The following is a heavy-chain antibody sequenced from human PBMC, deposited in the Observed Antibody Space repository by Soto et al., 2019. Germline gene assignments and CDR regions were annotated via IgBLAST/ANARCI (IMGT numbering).Heavy chain of an antibody. V-gene: IGHV3-21*01. D-gene: IGHD6-13*01. CDR1: GFTFYTYT. Sequence: EVQLVESGGGLVKPGGSLRLSCAASGFTFYTYTMNWVRQAPGKGLEWVSSISSGGSYIYYADSVKGRFSISRDNAKNSLYLQMNSLRVEDTAVYYCARDKRINQQLVPLDSWGQGTLVTVSS. J-gene: IGHJ4*02. CDR2: ISSGGSYI. CDR3: ARDKRINQQLVPLDS.